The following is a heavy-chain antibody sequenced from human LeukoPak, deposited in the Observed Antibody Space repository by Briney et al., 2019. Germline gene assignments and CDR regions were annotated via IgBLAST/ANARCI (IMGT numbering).Heavy chain of an antibody. CDR2: ISWNGGII. CDR1: GFIFDNYA. J-gene: IGHJ5*02. CDR3: AKGRRTTVTTDCFDP. Sequence: GGSLRLSCAASGFIFDNYAMHWVRQGPGKGLEWVSGISWNGGIIGYGDSVKGRFTISRDNARNSLYLQMNSLRAEDTALYYCAKGRRTTVTTDCFDPWGQGTLVTVSS. D-gene: IGHD4-11*01. V-gene: IGHV3-9*01.